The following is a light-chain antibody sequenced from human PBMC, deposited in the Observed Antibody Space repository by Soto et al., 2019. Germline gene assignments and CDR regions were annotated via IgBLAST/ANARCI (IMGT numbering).Light chain of an antibody. V-gene: IGKV1-6*01. J-gene: IGKJ4*01. CDR3: MKAYTYPVT. CDR1: QGIRSD. CDR2: AAS. Sequence: AIQMTQSPSSLSASVGDRVTITCRGSQGIRSDLGWYQQKPGKAPRLLIYAASILQSGVPSRFSGSGSGTDFNLTISSLQPEDFATYYCMKAYTYPVTFDRWNKVE.